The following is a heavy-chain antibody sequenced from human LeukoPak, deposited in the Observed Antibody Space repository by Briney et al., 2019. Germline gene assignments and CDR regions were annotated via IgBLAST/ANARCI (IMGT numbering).Heavy chain of an antibody. Sequence: ASVKVSCKASGGTFSSYAISWVRQAPRQGLEWMGGIIPIFGTANYAQKFQGRVTITTDESTSTAYMELSSLRSEDTAVYYCARMQGCSSTSCYTGISDYYYMDVWGKGTTVTVSS. CDR3: ARMQGCSSTSCYTGISDYYYMDV. J-gene: IGHJ6*03. CDR2: IIPIFGTA. CDR1: GGTFSSYA. D-gene: IGHD2-2*02. V-gene: IGHV1-69*05.